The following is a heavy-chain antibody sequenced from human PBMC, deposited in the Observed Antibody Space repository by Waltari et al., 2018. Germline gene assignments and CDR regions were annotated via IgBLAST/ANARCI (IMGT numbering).Heavy chain of an antibody. D-gene: IGHD2-2*01. CDR1: GFTFSNYG. V-gene: IGHV3-30*18. Sequence: QVQLVESGGGVVQPGRSLSLSCAASGFTFSNYGQQWVRQAPGKGLEWVALISYDGSDKYYADSVKGRFTISRDNSRNTLYLQMNSLRAEDTAVYYCAEDLYCTSTSCQDFWGQGTLVTVSS. CDR3: AEDLYCTSTSCQDF. J-gene: IGHJ4*02. CDR2: ISYDGSDK.